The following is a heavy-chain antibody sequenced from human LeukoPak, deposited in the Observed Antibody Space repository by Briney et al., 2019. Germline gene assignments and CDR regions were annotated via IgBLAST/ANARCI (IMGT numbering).Heavy chain of an antibody. J-gene: IGHJ4*02. V-gene: IGHV3-73*01. CDR2: IRSKANSYAT. CDR3: AKDIGSSGNLGIDY. D-gene: IGHD3-22*01. CDR1: GFTFSGSA. Sequence: GGSLRLSCAASGFTFSGSAMHWVRQASGKGLEWVGRIRSKANSYATAYAASVKGRFTISRDDSKNTAYLQMNSLKTEDTAVYYCAKDIGSSGNLGIDYWGQGTLVTVSS.